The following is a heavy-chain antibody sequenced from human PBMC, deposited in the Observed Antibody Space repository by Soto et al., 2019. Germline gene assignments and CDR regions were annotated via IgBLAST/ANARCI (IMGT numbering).Heavy chain of an antibody. CDR1: GYTFTTYT. CDR2: INGGTDNI. CDR3: ARGRLAPAGRLSTFDY. Sequence: QVQLVQSGAEVKKPGASVTVSCKASGYTFTTYTLHWVRQAPGQSPEWMGWINGGTDNIRLSQKFQRRVNLTKDTSATTVYMELTSLTSEDTAVYYCARGRLAPAGRLSTFDYWGQGSLVTVSS. J-gene: IGHJ4*02. D-gene: IGHD6-13*01. V-gene: IGHV1-3*01.